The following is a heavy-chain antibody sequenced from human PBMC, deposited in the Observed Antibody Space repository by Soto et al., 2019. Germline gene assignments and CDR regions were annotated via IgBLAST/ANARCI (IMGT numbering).Heavy chain of an antibody. Sequence: QVQLVQSGAEVKKPGSSVKVSCKASGGTFSSYAISWVRQAPGQGLEWMGGIIPIFGTANYAQKFQGRVTITADESTSTGYMELSSLGSEDTAVYYCARVFGLYSSSWYGQYYYGMDVWGQGTTVTVSS. CDR3: ARVFGLYSSSWYGQYYYGMDV. D-gene: IGHD6-13*01. J-gene: IGHJ6*02. CDR1: GGTFSSYA. V-gene: IGHV1-69*01. CDR2: IIPIFGTA.